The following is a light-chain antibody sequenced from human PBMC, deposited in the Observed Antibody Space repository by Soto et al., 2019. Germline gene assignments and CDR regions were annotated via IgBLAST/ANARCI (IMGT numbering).Light chain of an antibody. CDR2: GAS. J-gene: IGKJ2*01. Sequence: ETVLTQSPGTLSLSPGERATLSCRASQSVSSNYLAWYQQKPGQAPRLLIYGASTRATDIPDRFSGSGSGTDFTLTISRLEPEDFAVYFCQQYGSSSYTFGQGTKLEIK. CDR3: QQYGSSSYT. CDR1: QSVSSNY. V-gene: IGKV3-20*01.